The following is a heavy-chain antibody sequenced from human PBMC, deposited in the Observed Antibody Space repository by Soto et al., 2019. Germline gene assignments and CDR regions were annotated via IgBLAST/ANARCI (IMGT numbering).Heavy chain of an antibody. CDR1: GFTYESYA. D-gene: IGHD3-16*02. Sequence: EVQLLESGGGLVQPGGSLRLSCAASGFTYESYAMSWVRQAPGKGLEWVSGINSGGTVAHYADSVKGRFAISRDNSKNTLPLEMNSLGADDTGLYYCAISTGGFGGLFVVPSDYWGQGTLVTVSS. J-gene: IGHJ4*02. CDR3: AISTGGFGGLFVVPSDY. V-gene: IGHV3-23*01. CDR2: INSGGTVA.